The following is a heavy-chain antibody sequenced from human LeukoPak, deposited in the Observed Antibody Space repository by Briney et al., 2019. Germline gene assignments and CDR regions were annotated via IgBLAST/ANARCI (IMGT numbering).Heavy chain of an antibody. CDR1: GYRFTSYW. Sequence: NHGESLKISCKGSGYRFTSYWIGWVRQMPGKGLEWMGIIYPGDSDTRYSPSFQGQVTISADKSISTACLQWSSLKASDTAMYYCARLIYGGNSVGAFDIWGQGTMVTVSS. D-gene: IGHD4-23*01. CDR2: IYPGDSDT. V-gene: IGHV5-51*01. CDR3: ARLIYGGNSVGAFDI. J-gene: IGHJ3*02.